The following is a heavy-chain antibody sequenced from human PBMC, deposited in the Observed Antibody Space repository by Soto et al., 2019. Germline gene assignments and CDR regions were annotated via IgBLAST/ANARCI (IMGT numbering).Heavy chain of an antibody. CDR3: ASYGYNCARCFDY. J-gene: IGHJ4*02. CDR2: IYYSGST. V-gene: IGHV4-59*01. CDR1: GGSISSYY. Sequence: SETLSLTCTVSGGSISSYYWSWIRQPPGKGLEWIGYIYYSGSTNYNPSLKSRVTISVDTSKNQFSLKLSSVTAADTAVYYCASYGYNCARCFDYWGQGALVTVSS. D-gene: IGHD1-20*01.